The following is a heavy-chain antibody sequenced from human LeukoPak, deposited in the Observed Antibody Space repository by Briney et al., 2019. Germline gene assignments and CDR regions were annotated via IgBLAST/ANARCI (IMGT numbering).Heavy chain of an antibody. D-gene: IGHD3-10*01. CDR2: IYYSGST. Sequence: SETLSLTCTVSGRSISSYYWSWIRQPPGKGLEWIGYIYYSGSTNYNPSLKSRVTISVHTSKNQFSLQLSSVTAADTAVYYCARTVGITMVRGVIWWFDPWGQGTLVTVSS. CDR3: ARTVGITMVRGVIWWFDP. V-gene: IGHV4-59*01. CDR1: GRSISSYY. J-gene: IGHJ5*02.